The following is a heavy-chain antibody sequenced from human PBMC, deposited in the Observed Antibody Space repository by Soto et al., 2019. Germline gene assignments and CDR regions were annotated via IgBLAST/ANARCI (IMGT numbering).Heavy chain of an antibody. V-gene: IGHV4-59*08. D-gene: IGHD3-22*01. CDR1: GGSINNYY. Sequence: SSENLSLSCSVSGGSINNYYWSWIRQPPGKGLEFIGYIYYAGTTTYNPSLKSRVTISVDMSKNQFSLKLSSVTAADTAVYYCARLGGYYQALDSWGQGTLVTVS. CDR3: ARLGGYYQALDS. J-gene: IGHJ4*02. CDR2: IYYAGTT.